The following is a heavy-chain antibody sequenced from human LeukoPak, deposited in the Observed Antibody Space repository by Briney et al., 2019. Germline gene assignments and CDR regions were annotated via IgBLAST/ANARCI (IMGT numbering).Heavy chain of an antibody. CDR3: ARDLYSSSSGPGY. CDR2: ISAYNGNT. Sequence: ASVKVCCKASRFTFTSYGISWVRQAPGQGPEWMGWISAYNGNTNYAQKLQGRVTMTTDTSTSTAYMELRSLRSDDTAVYYCARDLYSSSSGPGYWGQGTLVTVSS. CDR1: RFTFTSYG. V-gene: IGHV1-18*01. J-gene: IGHJ4*02. D-gene: IGHD6-6*01.